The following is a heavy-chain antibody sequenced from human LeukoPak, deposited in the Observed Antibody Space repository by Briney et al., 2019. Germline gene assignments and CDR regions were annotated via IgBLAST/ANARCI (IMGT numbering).Heavy chain of an antibody. V-gene: IGHV3-7*03. J-gene: IGHJ4*02. CDR3: AKVPNSGWIFDY. CDR2: INQDGSEK. D-gene: IGHD6-19*01. Sequence: TGGSLRLSCAASEFMFSEYWMNWVRQAPGKGLEWLAIINQDGSEKYSVSSVKGRFTISRDNSKNTLYLQMNSLRAEDTAVYYCAKVPNSGWIFDYWGQGTLVTVSS. CDR1: EFMFSEYW.